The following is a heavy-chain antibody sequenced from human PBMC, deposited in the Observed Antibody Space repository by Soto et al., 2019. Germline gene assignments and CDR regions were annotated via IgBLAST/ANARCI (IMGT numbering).Heavy chain of an antibody. CDR3: ARGRGPGGNWNDGYYYGMYV. J-gene: IGHJ6*02. CDR1: GGTFSSYA. D-gene: IGHD1-20*01. V-gene: IGHV1-69*13. Sequence: SVKVSCKASGGTFSSYAISWVRQAPGQGLEWMGGIIPIFGTANYAQKFQGRVTITADESTSTAYMELSSLRSEDTAVYYCARGRGPGGNWNDGYYYGMYVCGQGTTVTVSS. CDR2: IIPIFGTA.